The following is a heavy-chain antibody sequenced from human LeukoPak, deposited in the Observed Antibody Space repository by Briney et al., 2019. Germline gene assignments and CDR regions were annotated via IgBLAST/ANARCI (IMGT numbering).Heavy chain of an antibody. D-gene: IGHD3-16*01. CDR1: GFTFSSYW. CDR2: INPGGSSI. CDR3: AAWGVFDY. Sequence: PGGSLRLSCAASGFTFSSYWMHWVRQVPGKGLVWVARINPGGSSITYADSVKGRFTISKDDAKNTVYLQMNSLRVEDTAVYYCAAWGVFDYWGQGTRVTVSS. J-gene: IGHJ4*02. V-gene: IGHV3-74*01.